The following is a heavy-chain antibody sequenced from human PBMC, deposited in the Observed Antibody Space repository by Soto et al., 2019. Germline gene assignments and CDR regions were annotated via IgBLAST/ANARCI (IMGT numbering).Heavy chain of an antibody. J-gene: IGHJ5*02. V-gene: IGHV3-30-3*01. Sequence: QVQLVESGGGVVQPGRSLRLSCAASGLTFSSYAMHWVRQGPGKGLEWVAAISYDGGSKYYADSVKGRFSISRDISRNTLYLQMNSLRPEDTALYYCASGRYCSTTSCLGWFDPWGQGTLVTVSS. CDR1: GLTFSSYA. D-gene: IGHD2-2*01. CDR3: ASGRYCSTTSCLGWFDP. CDR2: ISYDGGSK.